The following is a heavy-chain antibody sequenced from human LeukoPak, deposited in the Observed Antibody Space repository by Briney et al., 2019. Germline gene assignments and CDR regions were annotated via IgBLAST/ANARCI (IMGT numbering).Heavy chain of an antibody. J-gene: IGHJ4*02. D-gene: IGHD1-14*01. Sequence: SETLSLTCAVYGGSFSGYYWSWIRQPPGKGLEWIGSIYYSGSTYYNPSLKSRVTISVDTSKNQFSLKLSSVTAADTAVYYCARHFLYNGYWGQGTLVTVSS. CDR1: GGSFSGYY. CDR3: ARHFLYNGY. V-gene: IGHV4-34*01. CDR2: IYYSGST.